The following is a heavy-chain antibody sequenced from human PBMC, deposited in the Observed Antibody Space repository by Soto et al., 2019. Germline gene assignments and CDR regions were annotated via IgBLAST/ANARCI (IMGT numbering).Heavy chain of an antibody. CDR2: ISGSGGST. CDR1: GVTFNSYA. D-gene: IGHD3-16*01. Sequence: EVQLLESGGGLVQPGGCLRVSCAASGVTFNSYAMSWVRQAPGKGLEWVSAISGSGGSTYYADSVKGRFTISRDNSKNTLYLQMNSLRAEDTAVYYCAKTRWYWVWGYFQHWGQGTLVTVSS. CDR3: AKTRWYWVWGYFQH. J-gene: IGHJ1*01. V-gene: IGHV3-23*01.